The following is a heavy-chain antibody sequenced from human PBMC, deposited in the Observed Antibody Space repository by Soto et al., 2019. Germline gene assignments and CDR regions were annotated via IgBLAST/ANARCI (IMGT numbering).Heavy chain of an antibody. V-gene: IGHV2-70*04. CDR1: GFSLSTSGMR. CDR3: ARMRSDYDSSGLDY. Sequence: YGPTLVNPTETLTLTCTSSGFSLSTSGMRVSWIRQAPGKALEWLARIDWDEDRFYSTSLKTRLTISKDTSKNQVVLTMTKMDPVDTATYYCARMRSDYDSSGLDYWGQGILVTVCS. D-gene: IGHD3-22*01. CDR2: IDWDEDR. J-gene: IGHJ4*02.